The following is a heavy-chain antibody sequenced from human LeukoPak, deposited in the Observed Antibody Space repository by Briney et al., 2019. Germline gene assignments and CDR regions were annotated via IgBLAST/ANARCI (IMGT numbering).Heavy chain of an antibody. Sequence: GESLKISCKGSGYSFTSYWIGWVRQATGQGLEWMGWMNPNSGNTGYAQKFQGRVTLTRNTSINTAYMELSSLKSEDTAVYYCARGIIAARRGSWFDPWGQGTLVTVSS. V-gene: IGHV1-8*02. D-gene: IGHD6-6*01. CDR3: ARGIIAARRGSWFDP. CDR1: GYSFTSYW. J-gene: IGHJ5*02. CDR2: MNPNSGNT.